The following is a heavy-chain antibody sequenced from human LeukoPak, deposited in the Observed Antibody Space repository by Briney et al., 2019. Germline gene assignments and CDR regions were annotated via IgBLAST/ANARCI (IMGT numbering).Heavy chain of an antibody. CDR3: AKSVQLDSWGAFDI. Sequence: GGSLTLSCAASGFPFSRYGMHWVRQAPGKGLEWVAVISYDGSNKYYADSVKGRFTISRDNSKNTLYLQMNSLRAEDTAVYYCAKSVQLDSWGAFDIWGEGTLVTVSS. J-gene: IGHJ3*02. CDR1: GFPFSRYG. CDR2: ISYDGSNK. V-gene: IGHV3-30*18. D-gene: IGHD1-1*01.